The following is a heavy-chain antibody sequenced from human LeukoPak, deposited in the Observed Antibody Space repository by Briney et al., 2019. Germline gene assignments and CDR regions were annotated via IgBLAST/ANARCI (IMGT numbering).Heavy chain of an antibody. J-gene: IGHJ4*02. V-gene: IGHV3-74*01. CDR1: GFTFSNYW. Sequence: TGGSLRLSCAASGFTFSNYWMDWVRQDPGKGLVWVSRISTDGRDTTYADSVKGRFTISRDNAKNTLYLQMNSLRAEDTAVYYCARLLYYYDSSIYQRYFDYWGQGTLVTVSS. D-gene: IGHD3-22*01. CDR3: ARLLYYYDSSIYQRYFDY. CDR2: ISTDGRDT.